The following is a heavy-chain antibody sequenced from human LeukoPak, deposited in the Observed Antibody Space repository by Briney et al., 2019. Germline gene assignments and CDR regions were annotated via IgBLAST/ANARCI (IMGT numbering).Heavy chain of an antibody. D-gene: IGHD3-22*01. J-gene: IGHJ4*02. V-gene: IGHV1-69*05. Sequence: SVKVSCKASGGTFSSYAISWVRQAPGQGLEWMGGIIPIFGTANYAQKFQGRVTITTDESTSTAYMELSSLRSEDTAVYYCARVGGAYDSSGYPFDYWGQGTLVTVSS. CDR3: ARVGGAYDSSGYPFDY. CDR1: GGTFSSYA. CDR2: IIPIFGTA.